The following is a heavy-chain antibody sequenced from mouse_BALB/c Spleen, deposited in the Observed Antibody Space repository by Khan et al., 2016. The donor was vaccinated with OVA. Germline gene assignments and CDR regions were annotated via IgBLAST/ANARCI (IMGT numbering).Heavy chain of an antibody. J-gene: IGHJ3*01. V-gene: IGHV2-4*02. CDR1: DFSLTNYG. CDR2: IWSGGST. Sequence: QVQLQQSGPGLVQPSQSLSITCTVSDFSLTNYGVHWVRQPPGKGLEWLGVIWSGGSTDYNVAFISRLSISKDNSKSQVFFKMNSLQVDVTAIYDCARRDYCSSYGFAYWGQGTLVTVSA. D-gene: IGHD1-1*02. CDR3: ARRDYCSSYGFAY.